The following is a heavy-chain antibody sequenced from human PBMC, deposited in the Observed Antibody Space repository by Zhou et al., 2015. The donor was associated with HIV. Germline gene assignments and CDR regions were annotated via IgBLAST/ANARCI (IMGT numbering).Heavy chain of an antibody. CDR1: GFNIRSYS. Sequence: EVQLVESGGGLVQPGRSLKLSCVASGFNIRSYSMTWVRQAPGKGLEWLANIKQGGSQKYYVGSVRGRFTISRDDAKQSLFLQLNNLRVEDTAVYYCARDGNFNSNYVGPIDHWGQGALVTVSS. V-gene: IGHV3-7*01. CDR3: ARDGNFNSNYVGPIDH. J-gene: IGHJ4*02. D-gene: IGHD1-7*01. CDR2: IKQGGSQK.